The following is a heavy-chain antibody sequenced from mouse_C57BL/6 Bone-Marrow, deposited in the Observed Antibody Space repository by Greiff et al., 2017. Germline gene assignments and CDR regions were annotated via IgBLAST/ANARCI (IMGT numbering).Heavy chain of an antibody. Sequence: EVQGVESGGGLVKPGGSLKLSCAASGFTFSSYAMSWVRQTPEKRLEWVATISDGGSYTYYPDNVKGRFTISRDNAKNNLYLQMSHLQSEDTAMYYCAYSNFRNYYAMDYWGQGTSVTVSS. J-gene: IGHJ4*01. V-gene: IGHV5-4*01. CDR1: GFTFSSYA. CDR3: AYSNFRNYYAMDY. D-gene: IGHD2-5*01. CDR2: ISDGGSYT.